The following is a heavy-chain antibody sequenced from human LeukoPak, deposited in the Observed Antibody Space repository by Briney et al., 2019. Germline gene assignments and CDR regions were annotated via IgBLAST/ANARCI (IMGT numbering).Heavy chain of an antibody. CDR1: GFTFSSYD. CDR3: AKDARTGIAASKSLGYFQH. CDR2: ISYDGSNK. Sequence: GGSLRLSCAASGFTFSSYDMHWVRQAPGKGLEWVAVISYDGSNKYYADSVKGRFTISRDNSKNTLYLQMSSLRAEDTAVYYCAKDARTGIAASKSLGYFQHWGQGTLVTVSS. V-gene: IGHV3-30*18. J-gene: IGHJ1*01. D-gene: IGHD6-13*01.